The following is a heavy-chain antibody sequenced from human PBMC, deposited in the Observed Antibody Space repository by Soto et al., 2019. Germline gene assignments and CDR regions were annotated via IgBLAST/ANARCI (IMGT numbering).Heavy chain of an antibody. CDR2: INPNSGGT. CDR1: RYTFTGYY. CDR3: AWSSRGTLAAFDI. V-gene: IGHV1-2*02. D-gene: IGHD6-19*01. J-gene: IGHJ3*02. Sequence: APGKVSGKAARYTFTGYYMHCLRQAPGQGLDWMGWINPNSGGTNYAQKFQGRVTMTTDTSTSTAYMELRSLRSDDTAVYYCAWSSRGTLAAFDIWGQGTMVTVSS.